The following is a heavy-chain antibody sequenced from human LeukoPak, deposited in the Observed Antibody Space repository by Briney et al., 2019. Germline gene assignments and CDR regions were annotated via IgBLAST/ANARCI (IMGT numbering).Heavy chain of an antibody. CDR2: INWNGGST. D-gene: IGHD3-10*01. CDR1: GFTFDDYG. J-gene: IGHJ3*02. CDR3: ARGSYGSGNYYIGDAFDM. Sequence: GGSLRLSCAASGFTFDDYGMSWVRQAPGKGLEWVSGINWNGGSTGYADSVKGRFTISRDNAKNTVYLQMNSPRDEDTAVYYCARGSYGSGNYYIGDAFDMWGQGTMVTVSS. V-gene: IGHV3-20*04.